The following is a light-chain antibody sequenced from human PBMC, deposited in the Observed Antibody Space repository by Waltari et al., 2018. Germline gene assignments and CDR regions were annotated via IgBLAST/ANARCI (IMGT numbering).Light chain of an antibody. Sequence: EIVLTQSPGTLSLSPGESATLSCRASQSVGSNYLAWYQQRPGQAPRLLLYGASSRATGIPDRFSGSVSGTVFTLSISRLEPEDFAVYYCQHYVRTWAFGQGTKVEIK. J-gene: IGKJ1*01. CDR3: QHYVRTWA. CDR2: GAS. V-gene: IGKV3-20*01. CDR1: QSVGSNY.